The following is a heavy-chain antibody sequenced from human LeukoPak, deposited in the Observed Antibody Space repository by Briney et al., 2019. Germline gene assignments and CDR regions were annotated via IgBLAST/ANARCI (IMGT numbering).Heavy chain of an antibody. CDR1: GGSISSGSYY. J-gene: IGHJ3*02. V-gene: IGHV4-61*02. Sequence: SQTLSLTCTVSGGSISSGSYYWSWIRQPAGKGLEWIGRIYTGGSTNYNPSLKSRVTISVDTSKNQFSLKLSSVTAADTAVYYCARDRIYYYDSSGYRVDAFDIWGQGTMVTVSS. D-gene: IGHD3-22*01. CDR2: IYTGGST. CDR3: ARDRIYYYDSSGYRVDAFDI.